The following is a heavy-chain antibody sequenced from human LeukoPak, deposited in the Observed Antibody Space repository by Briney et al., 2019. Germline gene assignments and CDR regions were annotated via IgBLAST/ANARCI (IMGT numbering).Heavy chain of an antibody. J-gene: IGHJ4*02. V-gene: IGHV1-18*01. D-gene: IGHD6-13*01. CDR2: ISAYNGNT. CDR3: ARPPDGSSSWYIFDY. CDR1: GYTFTSYG. Sequence: ASVKVSCKASGYTFTSYGISWVRQAPGQGLEWMGWISAYNGNTNYAQKLRGRVTVTTDTSTSTAYMELSRLRSDDTAVYYCARPPDGSSSWYIFDYWGQGTLVTVSS.